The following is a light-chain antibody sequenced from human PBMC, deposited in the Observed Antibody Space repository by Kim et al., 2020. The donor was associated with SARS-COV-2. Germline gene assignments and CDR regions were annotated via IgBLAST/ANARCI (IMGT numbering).Light chain of an antibody. J-gene: IGKJ1*01. V-gene: IGKV3-15*01. CDR2: DVS. CDR1: QVVRET. Sequence: VPQGERATLSCGTSQVVRETVAWYKKRPGQAPRRLIYDVSTGATVIPARFRGSVSGADFSLTIRSLESENFADYYSQHYNNWPRTFGQGTKVEIK. CDR3: QHYNNWPRT.